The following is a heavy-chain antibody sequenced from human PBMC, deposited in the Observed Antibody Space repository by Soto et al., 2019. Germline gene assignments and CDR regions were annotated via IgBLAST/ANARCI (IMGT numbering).Heavy chain of an antibody. CDR2: ISSSSSSYI. CDR3: ARVSGVEFWSGYYPFDY. Sequence: GGSLRLSCAASGFTFSSYSMNWVRQAPGKGLEWVSSISSSSSSYIYYADSVKGRFTISRDNAKNSLYLQMDSLRAEDTAVYYCARVSGVEFWSGYYPFDYWGQGTLVTVSS. J-gene: IGHJ4*02. V-gene: IGHV3-21*01. D-gene: IGHD3-3*01. CDR1: GFTFSSYS.